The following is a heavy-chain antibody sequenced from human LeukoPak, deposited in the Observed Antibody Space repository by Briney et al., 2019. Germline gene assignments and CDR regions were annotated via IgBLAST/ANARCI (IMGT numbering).Heavy chain of an antibody. CDR3: ARDQSGPEDAFDI. Sequence: DPSETLSLTCTVSGGSISSCYWSWIRQPAGKGLEWIGRIYTSGSTNYNPSLKSRVTMSVDTSKNQFSLKLSSVTAADTAVYYCARDQSGPEDAFDIWGQGTMVTVSS. CDR1: GGSISSCY. D-gene: IGHD5-12*01. CDR2: IYTSGST. V-gene: IGHV4-4*07. J-gene: IGHJ3*02.